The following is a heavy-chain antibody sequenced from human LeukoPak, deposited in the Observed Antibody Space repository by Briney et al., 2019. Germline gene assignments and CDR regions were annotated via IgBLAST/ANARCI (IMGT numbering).Heavy chain of an antibody. V-gene: IGHV4-39*01. J-gene: IGHJ4*02. CDR3: ARELPRYSSSSGIFDY. CDR2: IYYSGST. Sequence: SETLSLTCTVSGGSISSSSYYWGWIRQPPGKGLEWIGSIYYSGSTYYNPSLKSRVTISVDTSKNQFSLKLSSVTAADTAVYYCARELPRYSSSSGIFDYWGQGTLVTVSS. CDR1: GGSISSSSYY. D-gene: IGHD6-6*01.